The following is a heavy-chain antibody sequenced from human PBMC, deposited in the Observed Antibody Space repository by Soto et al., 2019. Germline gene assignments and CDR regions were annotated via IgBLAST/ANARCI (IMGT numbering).Heavy chain of an antibody. V-gene: IGHV1-46*01. CDR3: ARASEHDSSGYYYAETGYYFDY. Sequence: GPVKVSCKASGYTFTSYYMHWVRQAPGQGLEWMGIINPSGGSTSYAQKFQGRVTMTRDTSTSTVYMELGSLRSEDTAVYYCARASEHDSSGYYYAETGYYFDYWGQGTLVTVSS. CDR1: GYTFTSYY. J-gene: IGHJ4*02. CDR2: INPSGGST. D-gene: IGHD3-22*01.